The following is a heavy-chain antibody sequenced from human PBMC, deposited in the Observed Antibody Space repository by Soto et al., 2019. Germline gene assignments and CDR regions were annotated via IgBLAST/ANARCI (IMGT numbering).Heavy chain of an antibody. CDR3: ARDSHGCDY. J-gene: IGHJ4*02. V-gene: IGHV1-3*01. CDR1: GYTFTNYA. D-gene: IGHD6-19*01. Sequence: ASVKVSCKASGYTFTNYAMHGVRQAPGQRLEWMGWINAGNGNTKYSQKFQDRVTITRDASASTAYMELSSLTSEDTAVYYCARDSHGCDYWGQGTLVTVSS. CDR2: INAGNGNT.